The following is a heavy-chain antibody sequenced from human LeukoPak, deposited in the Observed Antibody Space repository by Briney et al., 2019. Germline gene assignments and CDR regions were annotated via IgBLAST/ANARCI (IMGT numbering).Heavy chain of an antibody. Sequence: PGGSLRLSCAASGFTFSNYNMDWVRQAPGKGLEWVSVIYSGGSTYYADSVKGRFTISRDNSKNTLYLQMNSLRAEDTAVYYRASAGYYYDSSGYYQAYDAFDIWGQGTMVTVSS. J-gene: IGHJ3*02. CDR1: GFTFSNYN. CDR2: IYSGGST. CDR3: ASAGYYYDSSGYYQAYDAFDI. V-gene: IGHV3-53*01. D-gene: IGHD3-22*01.